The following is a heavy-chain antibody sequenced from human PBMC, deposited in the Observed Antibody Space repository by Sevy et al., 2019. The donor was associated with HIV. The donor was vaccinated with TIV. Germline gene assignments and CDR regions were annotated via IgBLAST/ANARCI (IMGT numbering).Heavy chain of an antibody. D-gene: IGHD3-10*01. CDR1: GYTFTSYY. Sequence: ASVKVSCKASGYTFTSYYMHWVRQAPGQGLEWMGIINPSGGSTSYAQKFQGRVTMTRDTSTSKVYMELSSQRSEDTAVYYCALSRPFGVVLGGSGSPIDYWGQGTLVTVSS. CDR3: ALSRPFGVVLGGSGSPIDY. V-gene: IGHV1-46*03. CDR2: INPSGGST. J-gene: IGHJ4*02.